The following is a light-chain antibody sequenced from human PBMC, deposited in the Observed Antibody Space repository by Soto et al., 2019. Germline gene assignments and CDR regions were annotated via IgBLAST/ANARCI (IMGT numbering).Light chain of an antibody. CDR2: GNS. CDR3: QSYDSGLSGYNYV. Sequence: SVLTQPPSVSGAPGQRVTISCTGSSSNIGAGYDVHWYQQLPGTAPKLLIYGNSNRPSGVPDRFSGSKSGTSASLAITGLQAEDEADYYCQSYDSGLSGYNYVFGTGTKVTVL. CDR1: SSNIGAGYD. J-gene: IGLJ1*01. V-gene: IGLV1-40*01.